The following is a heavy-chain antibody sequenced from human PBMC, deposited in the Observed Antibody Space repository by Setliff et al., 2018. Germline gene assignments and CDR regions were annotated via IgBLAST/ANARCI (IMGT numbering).Heavy chain of an antibody. CDR1: GYTFSESI. CDR2: IGVYTGRT. CDR3: LRLVQYCSRTTCQRTLGDEV. J-gene: IGHJ4*02. Sequence: ASVKVSCKASGYTFSESIVSWVRQAPGQGLEWMGWIGVYTGRTSSAQKFQDRLTMMTEKSTNMAYMELRGLTSNDTAVYYCLRLVQYCSRTTCQRTLGDEVWGQGTLVTVSS. D-gene: IGHD2-8*01. V-gene: IGHV1-18*01.